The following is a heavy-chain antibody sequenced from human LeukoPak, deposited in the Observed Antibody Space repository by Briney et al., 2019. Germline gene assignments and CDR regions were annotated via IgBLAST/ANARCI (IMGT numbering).Heavy chain of an antibody. D-gene: IGHD3-3*01. V-gene: IGHV3-20*04. CDR2: INWNGGST. CDR1: GFTFDDYG. J-gene: IGHJ4*02. Sequence: PGGPLRLSCAASGFTFDDYGMSWLRHAPGKGLEGVSGINWNGGSTGYADSVKGRFTISRDNSKNTLYLQMNSLRAEDTAVYYCAKVPRGAGTSSGYWGQGTLVTVSS. CDR3: AKVPRGAGTSSGY.